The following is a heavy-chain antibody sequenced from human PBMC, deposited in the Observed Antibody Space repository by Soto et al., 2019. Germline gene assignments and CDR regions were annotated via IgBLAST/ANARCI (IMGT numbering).Heavy chain of an antibody. D-gene: IGHD2-2*01. CDR1: GYDFNTNW. V-gene: IGHV5-51*01. J-gene: IGHJ4*02. CDR3: ARLPRDCNNTSCYYADH. CDR2: MYPGDSDT. Sequence: RESLKISCRGSGYDFNTNWFGWVRQLPGRGLEWVGIMYPGDSDTRYNPSLQGHVTLSVDVTVSTAFLQWRSLETSDTGMYFCARLPRDCNNTSCYYADHWGQGTQVTVSS.